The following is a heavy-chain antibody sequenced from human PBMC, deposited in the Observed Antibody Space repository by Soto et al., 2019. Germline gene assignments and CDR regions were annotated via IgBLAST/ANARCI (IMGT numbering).Heavy chain of an antibody. J-gene: IGHJ4*02. CDR3: ARAFVTIFGVVTLAFDY. D-gene: IGHD3-3*01. CDR2: MNPNSGNT. Sequence: ASVKVSCKASGYTFTSYDINWVRQATGQGLEWMGWMNPNSGNTGYAQKFQGRVTMTRNTSISTAYMELSSLRSEDTAVYSCARAFVTIFGVVTLAFDYCGQGTRGTVS. V-gene: IGHV1-8*01. CDR1: GYTFTSYD.